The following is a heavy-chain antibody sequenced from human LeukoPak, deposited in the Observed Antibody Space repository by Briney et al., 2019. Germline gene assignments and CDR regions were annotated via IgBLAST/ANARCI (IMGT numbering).Heavy chain of an antibody. CDR3: ARDYPNDCSSRSCPSPSDY. D-gene: IGHD2-2*01. CDR1: GFTFSRYS. J-gene: IGHJ4*02. V-gene: IGHV3-21*01. Sequence: PGGSLRLSCAASGFTFSRYSMAWVHQAPGKGLEWVSSITLSNSISYADSVRGRFTISRANAWNSLYLQMNSLRAEDTAIYYCARDYPNDCSSRSCPSPSDYWGQGILVTVSP. CDR2: ITLSNSI.